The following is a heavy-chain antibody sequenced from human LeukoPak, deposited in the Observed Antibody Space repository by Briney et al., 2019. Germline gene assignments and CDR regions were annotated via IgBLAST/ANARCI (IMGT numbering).Heavy chain of an antibody. CDR2: ISSSSSYI. J-gene: IGHJ4*02. CDR3: ARDNREILWFGEEYYFDY. D-gene: IGHD3-10*01. Sequence: GGSLRLSCAASGFTFSSYSMNWVRQAPGKGLEWVSSISSSSSYIYYADSVKGRFTISRDNAKNSLYLQMNSLRAEDTAVYYCARDNREILWFGEEYYFDYWGQGTLVTVSS. CDR1: GFTFSSYS. V-gene: IGHV3-21*01.